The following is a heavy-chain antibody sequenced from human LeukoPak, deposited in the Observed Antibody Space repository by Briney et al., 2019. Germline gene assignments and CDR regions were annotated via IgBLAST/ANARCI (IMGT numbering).Heavy chain of an antibody. J-gene: IGHJ4*02. CDR1: GFTFSSYS. D-gene: IGHD1-26*01. Sequence: GGSLRLSCAASGFTFSSYSMNWVCQAPGKGLEWVSSISSSSSYIYYADSVKGRFTISRDNAKNSLYLQMNSLRAEDTAVYYCARAKVGATDDYWGQGTLVTVSS. CDR2: ISSSSSYI. CDR3: ARAKVGATDDY. V-gene: IGHV3-21*01.